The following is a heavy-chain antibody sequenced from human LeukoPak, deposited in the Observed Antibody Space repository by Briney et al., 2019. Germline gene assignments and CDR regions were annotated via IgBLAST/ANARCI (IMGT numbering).Heavy chain of an antibody. J-gene: IGHJ5*02. D-gene: IGHD2-2*03. V-gene: IGHV3-23*01. CDR2: ISGSGGST. CDR3: AKALGIVVVPAGNWFDP. Sequence: GGSLRLSCAASGFTFSSYAMSWVRQAPGKGLEWVSAISGSGGSTYYADSVKGRFTISRDNSKNTLYLQMNSLRAEDTAVYYCAKALGIVVVPAGNWFDPWGQGTLVTVSS. CDR1: GFTFSSYA.